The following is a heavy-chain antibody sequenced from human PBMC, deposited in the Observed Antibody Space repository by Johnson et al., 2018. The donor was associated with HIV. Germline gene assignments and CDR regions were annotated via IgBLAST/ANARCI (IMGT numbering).Heavy chain of an antibody. V-gene: IGHV3-33*01. J-gene: IGHJ3*02. CDR2: IWYDGSNK. D-gene: IGHD1-26*01. Sequence: QVQLVESGGGVVQPGRSLRLSCAASGFTFSNYGMHWVRQAPGTGLEWVAVIWYDGSNKSYADSVKGRFTISRDNSKNTLYRQMNSLKTEDTAVYYCTLEGGIVQDDAFNIWGQGTMVTVSS. CDR3: TLEGGIVQDDAFNI. CDR1: GFTFSNYG.